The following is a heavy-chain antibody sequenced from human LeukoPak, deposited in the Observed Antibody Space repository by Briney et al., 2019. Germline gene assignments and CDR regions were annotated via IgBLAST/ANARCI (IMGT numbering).Heavy chain of an antibody. J-gene: IGHJ4*02. CDR2: INHSGST. V-gene: IGHV4-34*01. CDR3: ARAPDNWNYAPNDY. Sequence: KTSETLSLTCAVYGGSFSGYYWSWIRQPPGKGLEWIGEINHSGSTNYNPSLKSRVTISVDTSKNQFSLKLSSVTAADTAVYYCARAPDNWNYAPNDYWGQGTMVTVSS. CDR1: GGSFSGYY. D-gene: IGHD1-7*01.